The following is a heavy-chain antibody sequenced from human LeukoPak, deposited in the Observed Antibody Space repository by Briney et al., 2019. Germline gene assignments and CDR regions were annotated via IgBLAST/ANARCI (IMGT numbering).Heavy chain of an antibody. CDR2: INPNSGGT. CDR1: GYTFTDYY. J-gene: IGHJ4*02. Sequence: ASVKVSCKASGYTFTDYYMHWVRRAPGQGLEWMGRINPNSGGTNYAQKFQGRVTMTRDTSITTAYMELSRLRSDDTAVYYCARGAGYSSDWTYWGQGTLVTVSS. V-gene: IGHV1-2*06. CDR3: ARGAGYSSDWTY. D-gene: IGHD6-19*01.